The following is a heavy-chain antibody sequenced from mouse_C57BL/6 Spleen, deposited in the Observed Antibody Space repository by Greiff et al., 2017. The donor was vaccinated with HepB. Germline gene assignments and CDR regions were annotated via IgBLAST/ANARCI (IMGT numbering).Heavy chain of an antibody. CDR1: GYTFTSYW. Sequence: VKLQQPGAELVKPGASVKLSCKASGYTFTSYWMHWVKQRPGQGLEWIGMIHPNSGSTNYNEKFKSKATLTVDKSSSTAYMQLSSLTSEDSAVYYCAKEGDGFRFAYWGQGTLVTVSA. CDR2: IHPNSGST. D-gene: IGHD2-3*01. V-gene: IGHV1-64*01. CDR3: AKEGDGFRFAY. J-gene: IGHJ3*01.